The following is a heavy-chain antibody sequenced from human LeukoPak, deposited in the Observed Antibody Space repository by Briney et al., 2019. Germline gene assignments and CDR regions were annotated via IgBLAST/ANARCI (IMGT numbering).Heavy chain of an antibody. J-gene: IGHJ3*02. V-gene: IGHV3-66*01. CDR1: GFTVSTNY. D-gene: IGHD3-22*01. CDR3: ARAYYFDTTGHDSDALDI. Sequence: GGSLRLSCAASGFTVSTNYMTWVRQAPGQGLEWVSVIYSGGNTYYADSVKGRFTISRDSSKNTLYLQMNSLRAEDTAVYYCARAYYFDTTGHDSDALDIWGRGTMVTASS. CDR2: IYSGGNT.